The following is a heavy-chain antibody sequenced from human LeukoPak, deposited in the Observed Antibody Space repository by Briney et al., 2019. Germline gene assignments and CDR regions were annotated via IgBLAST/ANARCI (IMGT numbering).Heavy chain of an antibody. Sequence: PGGSLRLSCAASGFTFSSYAMTWVRQAPGKGLEWVSGIIGSGGSTYYADSVKGRFSISRDNSRSTLYLQMNSLRAEDTAVYYCARSRFLERFNAFDIWGQGTMVTGYS. D-gene: IGHD3-3*01. CDR1: GFTFSSYA. CDR2: IIGSGGST. J-gene: IGHJ3*02. V-gene: IGHV3-23*01. CDR3: ARSRFLERFNAFDI.